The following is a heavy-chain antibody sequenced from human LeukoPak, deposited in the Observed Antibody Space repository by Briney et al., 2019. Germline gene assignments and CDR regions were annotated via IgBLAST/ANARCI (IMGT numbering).Heavy chain of an antibody. CDR1: GFTFNNYA. CDR2: VSGSGDNT. D-gene: IGHD4-11*01. J-gene: IGHJ4*02. CDR3: ARWGNDYSQFDS. Sequence: GVSLRLSCAASGFTFNNYAMTWVRQAPGKGLEWVSVVSGSGDNTNYADSVKGRFTISRDNSKNTLFLQMNSLRTEDTAVYFCARWGNDYSQFDSWGQGTLVTVS. V-gene: IGHV3-23*01.